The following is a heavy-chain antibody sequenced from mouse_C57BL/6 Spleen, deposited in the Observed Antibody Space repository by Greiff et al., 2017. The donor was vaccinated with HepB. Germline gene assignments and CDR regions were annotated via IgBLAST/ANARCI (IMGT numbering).Heavy chain of an antibody. V-gene: IGHV5-6*01. Sequence: EVQLVESGGDLVKPGGSLKLSCAASGFTFSSYGMSWVRQTPDKRLEWVATISSGGSYTYYPDSVKGRFTISRDNAKNTLYLQMSSLKSEDTAMYYCARHVYSKLDYYAMDYWGQGTSVTVSS. J-gene: IGHJ4*01. D-gene: IGHD2-5*01. CDR2: ISSGGSYT. CDR3: ARHVYSKLDYYAMDY. CDR1: GFTFSSYG.